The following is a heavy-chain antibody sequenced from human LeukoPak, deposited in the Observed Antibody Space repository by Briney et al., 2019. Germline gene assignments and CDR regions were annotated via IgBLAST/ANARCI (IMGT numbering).Heavy chain of an antibody. CDR3: ATEIYCGGDCYSDY. J-gene: IGHJ4*02. V-gene: IGHV4-61*01. D-gene: IGHD2-21*02. CDR1: GGSVSSGSYY. CDR2: IYYSGST. Sequence: SETLSLTCSVSGGSVSSGSYYWSWIRQPPGKGLEWIGYIYYSGSTNYNPSLKSRVTISVDTSKNQFSLKLSSVTAADTALYYCATEIYCGGDCYSDYWGQGTLVTVSS.